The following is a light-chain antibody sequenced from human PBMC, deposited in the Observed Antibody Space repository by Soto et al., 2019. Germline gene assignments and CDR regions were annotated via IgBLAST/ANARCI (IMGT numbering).Light chain of an antibody. CDR3: LQVYNYPLT. V-gene: IGKV3-15*01. Sequence: EIVLTQSPATLSVSAGGTVTLSCRASQSIRTNVAWYQQIPGQAPRLLVYGASTRATGVPARFSGSGSGIEFTLTISSLQPEDFATYYCLQVYNYPLTFGGGTKVEIK. J-gene: IGKJ4*01. CDR1: QSIRTN. CDR2: GAS.